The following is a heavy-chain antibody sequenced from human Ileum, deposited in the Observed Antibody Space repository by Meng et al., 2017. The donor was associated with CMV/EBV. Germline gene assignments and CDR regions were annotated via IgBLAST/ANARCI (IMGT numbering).Heavy chain of an antibody. Sequence: SVKVSCKASGGTFSSYTISWVRQAPGQGLEWMGRIIPVLGIANYAQKFQGRVTITADKSTSTAYMELSSLRSEDTAVYYCASSPIVVVPAAIDYYYGMDVWGQGTTVTVSS. CDR2: IIPVLGIA. J-gene: IGHJ6*02. V-gene: IGHV1-69*02. D-gene: IGHD2-2*01. CDR1: GGTFSSYT. CDR3: ASSPIVVVPAAIDYYYGMDV.